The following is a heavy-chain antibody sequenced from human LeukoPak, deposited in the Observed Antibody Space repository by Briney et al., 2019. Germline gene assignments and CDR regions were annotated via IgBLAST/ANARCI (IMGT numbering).Heavy chain of an antibody. J-gene: IGHJ4*02. CDR3: ARDKGTSYLSSFDY. CDR1: EFSVGSNY. CDR2: IYSGGST. V-gene: IGHV3-66*01. Sequence: GGSLRLSCAASEFSVGSNYMTWVRQAPGKGLEWVSLIYSGGSTYYADSVKGRFTISRDNSKNTLYLQMNSLRAADTAVYYCARDKGTSYLSSFDYWGQGTLVTVSS. D-gene: IGHD6-6*01.